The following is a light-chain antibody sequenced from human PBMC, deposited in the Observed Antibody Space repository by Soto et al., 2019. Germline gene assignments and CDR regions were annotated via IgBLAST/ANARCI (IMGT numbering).Light chain of an antibody. J-gene: IGKJ1*01. Sequence: IRVTQSAASLSASVGDRVTITCRASQGIXSYLVWYQQKPGKAPKFLXAYASTFQIGGPSRFSGSGSGTDFTCTISSRHPYDIAKYYWQQYEKLPRTFGQGTKVDIK. CDR2: YAS. V-gene: IGKV1-9*01. CDR3: QQYEKLPRT. CDR1: QGIXSY.